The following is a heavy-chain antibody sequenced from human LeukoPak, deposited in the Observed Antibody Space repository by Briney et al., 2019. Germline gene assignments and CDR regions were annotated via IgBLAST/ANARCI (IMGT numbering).Heavy chain of an antibody. D-gene: IGHD3-22*01. CDR3: AKSNYYDSSGYLDY. V-gene: IGHV3-30*18. Sequence: GGPLRLSCAASGFTFSSYGMHWVRQAPGKGLEWVAVISYDGSNKYYADSVKGRFTISRDNSKNTLYLQMNSLRAEDTAVYYCAKSNYYDSSGYLDYWGQGTLVTVSS. CDR1: GFTFSSYG. CDR2: ISYDGSNK. J-gene: IGHJ4*02.